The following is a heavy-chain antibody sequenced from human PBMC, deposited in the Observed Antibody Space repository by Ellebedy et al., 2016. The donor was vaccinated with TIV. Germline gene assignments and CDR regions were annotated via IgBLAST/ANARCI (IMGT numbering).Heavy chain of an antibody. J-gene: IGHJ5*02. CDR1: GFIFSDYY. Sequence: GESLKISCAASGFIFSDYYMSWFRQAPGKGLEWVSYISSIGTAIYYADSVKGRFTVSRDNAKQSLFLQMNSLRADDTAVYYCARDTRFIDHQHNWFDPWGQGTLVTVSS. D-gene: IGHD2-2*01. CDR3: ARDTRFIDHQHNWFDP. V-gene: IGHV3-11*01. CDR2: ISSIGTAI.